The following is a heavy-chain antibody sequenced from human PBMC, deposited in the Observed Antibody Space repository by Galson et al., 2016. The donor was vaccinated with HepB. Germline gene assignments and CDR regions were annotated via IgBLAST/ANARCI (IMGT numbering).Heavy chain of an antibody. Sequence: SLRLSCAASGFHFSNYGMHWVRRAPGKGLEWLAVIWFDGTNKYYAESVRGRFTISRDNSKNTLYLQMISPRAEDTAVYYCARDPVPYGDYFWYFDLWGRGTLVTVSS. CDR3: ARDPVPYGDYFWYFDL. CDR2: IWFDGTNK. CDR1: GFHFSNYG. V-gene: IGHV3-33*01. D-gene: IGHD4-17*01. J-gene: IGHJ2*01.